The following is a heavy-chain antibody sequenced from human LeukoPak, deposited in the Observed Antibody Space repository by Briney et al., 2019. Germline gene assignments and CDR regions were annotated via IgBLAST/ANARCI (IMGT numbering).Heavy chain of an antibody. CDR1: GYTFTSYG. CDR2: INPNSGGT. J-gene: IGHJ4*02. CDR3: ARDRRYGYGY. Sequence: ASVKVSCKASGYTFTSYGISWVRQAPGQGLEWMGWINPNSGGTNYAQKFQGRVTMTRDTSISTAYMELNRLRSDDTAVYYCARDRRYGYGYWGQGTLVTVSS. V-gene: IGHV1-2*02. D-gene: IGHD5-18*01.